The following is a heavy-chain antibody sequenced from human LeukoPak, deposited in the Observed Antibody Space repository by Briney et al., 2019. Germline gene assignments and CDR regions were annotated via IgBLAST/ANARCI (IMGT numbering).Heavy chain of an antibody. V-gene: IGHV1-2*02. CDR3: ARVQGYCSDGRCLF. Sequence: VASVKVSCKASGYSFTGYHIHWVRQAPGQGLEWMGCINTNNGDSIYAKKFKGRVTMTRDTSITTAYMEAASLRSDDTAVYYCARVQGYCSDGRCLFWGQGTPVTVSS. CDR1: GYSFTGYH. J-gene: IGHJ4*02. D-gene: IGHD2-15*01. CDR2: INTNNGDS.